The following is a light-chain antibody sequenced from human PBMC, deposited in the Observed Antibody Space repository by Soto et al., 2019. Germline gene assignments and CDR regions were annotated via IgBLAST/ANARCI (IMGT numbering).Light chain of an antibody. CDR3: SSHTSSSTLLYV. Sequence: LTQPASVSGSPGQSITISCTGTSSDVGGYNYVSWYQQHPGKAPKLMIYDVSNRPSGVSNRFSGSKSGNTASLTISGLQAEDEADYYCSSHTSSSTLLYVFGTGTKVTVL. V-gene: IGLV2-14*01. CDR2: DVS. CDR1: SSDVGGYNY. J-gene: IGLJ1*01.